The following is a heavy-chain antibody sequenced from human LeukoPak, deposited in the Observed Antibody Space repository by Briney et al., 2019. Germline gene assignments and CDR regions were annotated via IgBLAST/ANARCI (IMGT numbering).Heavy chain of an antibody. D-gene: IGHD1-1*01. J-gene: IGHJ4*02. V-gene: IGHV4-59*08. Sequence: NPSETLSLTCTVSGGSINSYYWSWIRQPPGKGLEWIGYIYDSGSTNYNPSLKSRVTISVDTSKNQFSLKLSSVTAADTAVYYCARRRYGTSLSYFDYWGQGTLVTVSS. CDR3: ARRRYGTSLSYFDY. CDR1: GGSINSYY. CDR2: IYDSGST.